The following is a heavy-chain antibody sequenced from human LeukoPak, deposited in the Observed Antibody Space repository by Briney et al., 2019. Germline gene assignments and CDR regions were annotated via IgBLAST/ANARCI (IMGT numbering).Heavy chain of an antibody. CDR2: TSGRGENT. Sequence: GGSLRLSCAASGITFSGYAMTWVRQVPGRGLEWVSDTSGRGENTYYADSVKGRFTISRDNSMNTLYLQMNSLRAEDTAVYYCARSGNDASGTSLNYWGQGTLVTVS. CDR1: GITFSGYA. CDR3: ARSGNDASGTSLNY. D-gene: IGHD3-10*01. V-gene: IGHV3-23*01. J-gene: IGHJ4*02.